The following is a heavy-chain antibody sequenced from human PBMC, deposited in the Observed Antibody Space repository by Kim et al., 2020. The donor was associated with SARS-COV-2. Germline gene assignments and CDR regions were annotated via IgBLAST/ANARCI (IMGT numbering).Heavy chain of an antibody. CDR3: AKGRTRGYCSGGSCYSDTMDY. D-gene: IGHD2-15*01. V-gene: IGHV3-23*03. Sequence: GGSLRLSCAASGFTFSSYAMSWVRQAPGKGLEWVSVIYSGGSSTYYADSVKGRFTISRDNSKNTLYLQMNSLRAEDTAVYYCAKGRTRGYCSGGSCYSDTMDYWGQGTLVTVSS. CDR1: GFTFSSYA. CDR2: IYSGGSST. J-gene: IGHJ4*02.